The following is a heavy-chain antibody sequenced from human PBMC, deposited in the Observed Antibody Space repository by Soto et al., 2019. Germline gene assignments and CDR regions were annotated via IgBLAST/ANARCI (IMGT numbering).Heavy chain of an antibody. CDR1: GFTFSTYA. D-gene: IGHD6-19*01. Sequence: EVQLLESGGGLVQPGGSLRLSCAASGFTFSTYAMSWVRQAPGKGLEWVSAISGSGGSTYYADSVKGRFTISRDNSKNTLYLQMNSLRAEDTAVYYCAKGIAVAGTSPSYYFHTVDVWGQGTTVTVSS. J-gene: IGHJ6*02. CDR2: ISGSGGST. V-gene: IGHV3-23*01. CDR3: AKGIAVAGTSPSYYFHTVDV.